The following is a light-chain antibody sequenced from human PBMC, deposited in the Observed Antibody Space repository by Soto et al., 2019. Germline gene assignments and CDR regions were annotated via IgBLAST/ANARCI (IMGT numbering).Light chain of an antibody. CDR2: GNN. J-gene: IGLJ2*01. Sequence: QLVLTQPPSVSGAPGQRVTISCTGSSSNIGANYDVQWYQQLPGTAPRLLIYGNNNRPSGVPDRISGSKSGTSASLAITGLQAEDDAHYYCQSYDSSLSAVVFGGGTKLTVL. CDR3: QSYDSSLSAVV. V-gene: IGLV1-40*01. CDR1: SSNIGANYD.